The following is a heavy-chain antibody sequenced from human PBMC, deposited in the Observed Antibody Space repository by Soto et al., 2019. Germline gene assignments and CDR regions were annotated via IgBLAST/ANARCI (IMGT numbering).Heavy chain of an antibody. J-gene: IGHJ4*02. Sequence: QVQLVQSGAEVKKPGASVKVSCKASGYTFNSYAISWVRQAPGQGLEWMGWISGYNGNTKYAQKFQGRVTMTTDTSTNTAYMELRSLSSDDTAVYYFARCPAWHGGNYLFDHWGQGTRVTVSS. CDR2: ISGYNGNT. CDR1: GYTFNSYA. CDR3: ARCPAWHGGNYLFDH. D-gene: IGHD1-26*01. V-gene: IGHV1-18*01.